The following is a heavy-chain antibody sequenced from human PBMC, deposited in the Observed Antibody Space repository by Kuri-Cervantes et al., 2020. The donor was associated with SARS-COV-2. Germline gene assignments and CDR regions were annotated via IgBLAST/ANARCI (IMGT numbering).Heavy chain of an antibody. CDR3: ARGGDIVLMVYAIPLYGAFDI. D-gene: IGHD2-8*01. CDR2: ISYDGSNK. CDR1: GFTFSSYA. J-gene: IGHJ3*02. V-gene: IGHV3-30-3*01. Sequence: GGSLRLSCAASGFTFSSYAMHWVRQAPGKGLEWVAVISYDGSNKYYADSAKGRFTISRDNSKNTLYLQMNSLRAEDTAVYYCARGGDIVLMVYAIPLYGAFDIWGQGTMVTVSS.